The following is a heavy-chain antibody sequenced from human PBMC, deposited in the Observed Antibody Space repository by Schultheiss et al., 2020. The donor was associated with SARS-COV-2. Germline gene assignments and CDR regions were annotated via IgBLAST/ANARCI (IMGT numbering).Heavy chain of an antibody. Sequence: ASVKVSCRASGYTFTSYGISWVRQAPGQGLEWMGWISAYNGNTNYAQKLQGRVTITADESTSTAYMELSSLRSEDTAVYYCASAQLVGYGMDVWGQGTTVTVSS. V-gene: IGHV1-18*01. CDR2: ISAYNGNT. J-gene: IGHJ6*02. CDR3: ASAQLVGYGMDV. CDR1: GYTFTSYG. D-gene: IGHD6-6*01.